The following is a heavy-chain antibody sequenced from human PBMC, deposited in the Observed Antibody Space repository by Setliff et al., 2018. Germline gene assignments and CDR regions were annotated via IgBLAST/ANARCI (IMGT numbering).Heavy chain of an antibody. CDR3: ASRNSDGGPEYFQH. CDR2: VYSNVGT. J-gene: IGHJ1*01. Sequence: SETLSLTCTVSGGSINNYYWSWIRQPAGRGLEWIGRVYSNVGTNFNPSLKSRVTMSVDASKNQISLKLMSVTAADTAVYYCASRNSDGGPEYFQHWGQGALVTVSS. CDR1: GGSINNYY. V-gene: IGHV4-4*07. D-gene: IGHD1-26*01.